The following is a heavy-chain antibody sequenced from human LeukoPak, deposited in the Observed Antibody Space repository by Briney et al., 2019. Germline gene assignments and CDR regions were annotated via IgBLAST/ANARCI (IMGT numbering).Heavy chain of an antibody. CDR3: ARGFEWLELDY. Sequence: GGYLRLSRAASGFTFTSYAMHWVRQAPGKGLEYVSAISSNGGGTYYANSVKGRFTISRDNSKNTLYLQMGSLRVEDMAVYYCARGFEWLELDYWGQGTLVTVSS. J-gene: IGHJ4*02. V-gene: IGHV3-64*01. CDR1: GFTFTSYA. CDR2: ISSNGGGT. D-gene: IGHD3-3*01.